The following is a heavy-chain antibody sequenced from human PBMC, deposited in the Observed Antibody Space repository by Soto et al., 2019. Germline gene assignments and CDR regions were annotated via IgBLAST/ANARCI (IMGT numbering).Heavy chain of an antibody. CDR1: GGSFSGYY. J-gene: IGHJ6*02. CDR2: INHSGST. D-gene: IGHD6-13*01. CDR3: ARDLGEEQLPYYYYGMDV. V-gene: IGHV4-34*01. Sequence: SETLSLTCAVYGGSFSGYYWSWIRQPPGKGLEWIGEINHSGSTNYNPSLKSRVTISVDTSKNQFSLKLNSVTPEDTAVYYCARDLGEEQLPYYYYGMDVWGQGTTVTVSS.